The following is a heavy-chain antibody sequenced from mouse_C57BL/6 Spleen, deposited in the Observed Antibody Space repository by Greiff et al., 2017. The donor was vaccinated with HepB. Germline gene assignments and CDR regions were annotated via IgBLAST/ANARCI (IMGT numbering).Heavy chain of an antibody. CDR1: GFNIKDYY. Sequence: EVHLVESGAELVRPGASVKLSCTASGFNIKDYYMHWVKQRPEQGLEWIGRIDPEDGDTEYAPKFQGKATMTADTSSNTAYLQLSSLTSEDTAVYYCTTPYYYGSSEGYAMDYWGQGTSVTVSS. CDR3: TTPYYYGSSEGYAMDY. D-gene: IGHD1-1*01. CDR2: IDPEDGDT. V-gene: IGHV14-1*01. J-gene: IGHJ4*01.